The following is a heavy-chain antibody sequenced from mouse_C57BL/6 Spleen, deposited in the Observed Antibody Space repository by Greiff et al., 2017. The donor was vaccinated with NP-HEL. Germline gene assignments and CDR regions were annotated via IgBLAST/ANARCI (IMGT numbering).Heavy chain of an antibody. CDR2: INYDGSST. D-gene: IGHD2-1*01. CDR3: AREWGYYGNYGSFDV. CDR1: GFTFSDYY. V-gene: IGHV5-16*01. Sequence: EVQLVESEGGLVQPGSSMKLSCTASGFTFSDYYMAWVRQVPEKGLEWVANINYDGSSTYYLDSLKSRFIISRDNAKNILYLQMSSLKSEDTATYYCAREWGYYGNYGSFDVWGTGTTVTVSS. J-gene: IGHJ1*03.